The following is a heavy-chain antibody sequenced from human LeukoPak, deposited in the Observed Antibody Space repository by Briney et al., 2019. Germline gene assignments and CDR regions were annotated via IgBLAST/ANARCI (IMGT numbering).Heavy chain of an antibody. CDR1: GFTFSIPW. D-gene: IGHD1-26*01. J-gene: IGHJ4*02. CDR3: ARALGSGTSDH. V-gene: IGHV3-7*01. CDR2: IKQDGSEK. Sequence: GGSLRLSCAASGFTFSIPWMSWVRQAPGRGLEWVANIKQDGSEKYYVDSVKGRFSISRDNAKNSLYLQMNSLRVDDTAVYYCARALGSGTSDHWGQGTLVTVSS.